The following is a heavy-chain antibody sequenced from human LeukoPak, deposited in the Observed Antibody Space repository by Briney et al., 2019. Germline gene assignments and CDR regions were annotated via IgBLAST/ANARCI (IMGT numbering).Heavy chain of an antibody. J-gene: IGHJ4*02. CDR3: AKNCRGLPDEPFDY. D-gene: IGHD4-17*01. CDR1: GGSISSYY. Sequence: PSETLSLTCTVYGGSISSYYWSWVRQPPGRGLEWIGHIYYSGSTNYNPSLKSRVTISVDTSKNQFSLKLSSVTAADTAVYYCAKNCRGLPDEPFDYWGQGTLVTVSS. V-gene: IGHV4-59*01. CDR2: IYYSGST.